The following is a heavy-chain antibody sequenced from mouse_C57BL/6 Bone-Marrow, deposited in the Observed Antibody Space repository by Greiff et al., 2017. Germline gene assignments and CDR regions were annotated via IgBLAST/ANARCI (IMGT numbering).Heavy chain of an antibody. V-gene: IGHV1-69*01. J-gene: IGHJ2*01. CDR2: IDPSDSYT. D-gene: IGHD1-1*01. Sequence: QVQLQQPGAELVMPGASVKLSCKASGYTFTSYWMHLVKQRPGQGLEWIGEIDPSDSYTNYNQKFKGKSTLTVDKSSSTAYMQLSSLTSVDSAVYYCARRGIWVVDYWGQGTTLTVSS. CDR3: ARRGIWVVDY. CDR1: GYTFTSYW.